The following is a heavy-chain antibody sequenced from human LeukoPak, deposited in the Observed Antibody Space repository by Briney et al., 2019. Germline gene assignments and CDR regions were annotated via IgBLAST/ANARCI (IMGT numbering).Heavy chain of an antibody. CDR2: IYYSGNT. J-gene: IGHJ5*02. CDR3: ARHSADCTGTSCYLFDP. Sequence: SETLSLTCTVSGGSISSYYWSWLRQPPGKGLEWIGYIYYSGNTNYNPSLESRVTISVDTSKNQFSLKLRTVTAADTAVYYCARHSADCTGTSCYLFDPWGQGTLVTVSS. V-gene: IGHV4-59*08. CDR1: GGSISSYY. D-gene: IGHD2-2*01.